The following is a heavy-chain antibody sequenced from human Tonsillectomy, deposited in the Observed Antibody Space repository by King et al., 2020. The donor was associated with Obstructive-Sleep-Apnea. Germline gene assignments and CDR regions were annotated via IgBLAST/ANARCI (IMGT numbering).Heavy chain of an antibody. J-gene: IGHJ5*02. Sequence: VQLVESGGGLVQPGGSLRLSCAASGFTFSSYAMSWVRQAPGKGLEWVSAISGSGGSTYYADSVKGRFTISRDNSKNTLYLQMNSLIAEDTAVYYCAKDPYDFWSGLGNWFDPWGQGTLVTVSS. CDR2: ISGSGGST. D-gene: IGHD3-3*01. CDR1: GFTFSSYA. CDR3: AKDPYDFWSGLGNWFDP. V-gene: IGHV3-23*04.